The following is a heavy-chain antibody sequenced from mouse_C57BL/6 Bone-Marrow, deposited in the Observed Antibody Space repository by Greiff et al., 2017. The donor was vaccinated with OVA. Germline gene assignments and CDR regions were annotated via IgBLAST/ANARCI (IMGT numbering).Heavy chain of an antibody. Sequence: VQLQQSGAELVRPGASVTLSCTASGFNIKDDYMHWVKQRPEQGLEWIGWIDPENGDTEYASKFQGKATITADTSSTTAYLQLSSLTSEDTAVYYCTSYCNFDYWGQGTTLTVSS. CDR1: GFNIKDDY. V-gene: IGHV14-4*01. CDR3: TSYCNFDY. D-gene: IGHD6-5*01. J-gene: IGHJ2*01. CDR2: IDPENGDT.